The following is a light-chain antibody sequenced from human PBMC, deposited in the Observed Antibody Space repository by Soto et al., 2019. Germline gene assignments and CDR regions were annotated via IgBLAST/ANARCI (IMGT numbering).Light chain of an antibody. V-gene: IGKV3-15*01. J-gene: IGKJ5*01. CDR1: QSINNK. CDR2: DAF. Sequence: EIVLTQSPATLSVSPGERATLSCRASQSINNKLVWYQQKPGQAPRLLMSDAFTRAPGIPARFSGNGSETEIPLSITNLQAKDFAVYYCQQYDSWSPITFGQGTRLDI. CDR3: QQYDSWSPIT.